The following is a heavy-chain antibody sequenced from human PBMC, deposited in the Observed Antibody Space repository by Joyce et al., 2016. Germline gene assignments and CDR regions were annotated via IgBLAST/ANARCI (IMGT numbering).Heavy chain of an antibody. CDR2: ISSYNGDT. CDR1: GYNFRDYD. V-gene: IGHV1-18*01. J-gene: IGHJ4*02. D-gene: IGHD2-21*01. Sequence: QVLLVQSGIEVKKPGASVIVSCKASGYNFRDYDINWVRQAPGQGLEWMGWISSYNGDTKNAQKFQGRSTLTTDTSASTASMELRSLRSDDTAVYFCARGFYGDLDLWGQGTLVTVSS. CDR3: ARGFYGDLDL.